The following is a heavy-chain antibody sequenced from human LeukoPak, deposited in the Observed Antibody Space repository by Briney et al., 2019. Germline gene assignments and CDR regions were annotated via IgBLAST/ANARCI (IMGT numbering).Heavy chain of an antibody. V-gene: IGHV4-34*01. CDR3: AYDNSSGWVDY. D-gene: IGHD6-19*01. CDR2: INHSGST. J-gene: IGHJ4*02. CDR1: GGSFRGYY. Sequence: PSETLSLTCGVYGGSFRGYYWSWIRQPPGKGLEWIGEINHSGSTNYNPSLKSLVTISVDTSKNQFSLKLSSVTAADTAVYYCAYDNSSGWVDYWGQGTLVTVSS.